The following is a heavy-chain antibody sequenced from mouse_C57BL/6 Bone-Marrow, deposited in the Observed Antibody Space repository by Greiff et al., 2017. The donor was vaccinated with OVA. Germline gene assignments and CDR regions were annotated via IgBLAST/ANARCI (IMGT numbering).Heavy chain of an antibody. CDR2: IDPSDSYT. V-gene: IGHV1-50*01. CDR1: GYTFTSYW. CDR3: ARKNGNLDS. Sequence: QVQLQQPGAELVKPGASVKLSCKASGYTFTSYWMQWVKQRPGQGLEWIGEIDPSDSYTNYNQKFKGKATLTVDTSSSTAYMQLSSLTSEDSAVYYCARKNGNLDSCGQGTTLTVSS. J-gene: IGHJ2*01. D-gene: IGHD2-1*01.